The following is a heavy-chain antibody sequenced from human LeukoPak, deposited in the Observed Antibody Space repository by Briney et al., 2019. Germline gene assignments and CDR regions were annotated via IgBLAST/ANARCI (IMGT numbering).Heavy chain of an antibody. CDR3: ARDLTY. Sequence: PSETLSLTCAVYGGSFSGYYWSWIRQPPGKGLEWIGEINHSGSTNYNPSLKSRVTISVDTSKNQFSLELSSVTAADTAVYYCARDLTYWGQGTLVTVSS. V-gene: IGHV4-34*01. CDR2: INHSGST. J-gene: IGHJ4*02. CDR1: GGSFSGYY.